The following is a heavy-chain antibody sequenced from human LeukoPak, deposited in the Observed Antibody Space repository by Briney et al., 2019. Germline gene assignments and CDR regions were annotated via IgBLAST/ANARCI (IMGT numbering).Heavy chain of an antibody. Sequence: ASVKVSCTASGYTFTGYYMHWVRQATGQGLEWMGWMNPNSGNTGYAQKFQGRVTMTRNTSISTAYMELSSLRSEDTAVYYCARGRGRYCSSTSCHRAFDIWGQGTMVTVSS. CDR2: MNPNSGNT. CDR3: ARGRGRYCSSTSCHRAFDI. V-gene: IGHV1-8*02. J-gene: IGHJ3*02. CDR1: GYTFTGYY. D-gene: IGHD2-2*02.